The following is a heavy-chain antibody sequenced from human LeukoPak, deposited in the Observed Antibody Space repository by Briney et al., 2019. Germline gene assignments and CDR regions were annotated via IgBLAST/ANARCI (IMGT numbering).Heavy chain of an antibody. Sequence: ASVKVSCKASGYTFTSYGISWVRQAPGQGLEWMGWISAYNGNTNYAQKLQGRVTMTTDTSTSTAYTELRSLRSDDTAVYYCARDPSIAAAGTIWFDPWGQGTLVTVSS. D-gene: IGHD6-13*01. CDR2: ISAYNGNT. CDR3: ARDPSIAAAGTIWFDP. J-gene: IGHJ5*02. CDR1: GYTFTSYG. V-gene: IGHV1-18*01.